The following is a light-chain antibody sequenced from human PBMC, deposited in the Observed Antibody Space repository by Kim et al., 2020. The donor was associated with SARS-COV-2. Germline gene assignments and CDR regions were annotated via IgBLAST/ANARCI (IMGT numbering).Light chain of an antibody. J-gene: IGLJ3*02. V-gene: IGLV2-14*04. CDR3: SSYASSSTWV. CDR1: SSDVGGYNY. Sequence: GQSFTITCTGTSSDVGGYNYVSWYQQHPGKAPKLMIYDVSTRPSGVSNRFSGSKSGNTASLTISGLQAEDEADYYCSSYASSSTWVFGGGTQLTVL. CDR2: DVS.